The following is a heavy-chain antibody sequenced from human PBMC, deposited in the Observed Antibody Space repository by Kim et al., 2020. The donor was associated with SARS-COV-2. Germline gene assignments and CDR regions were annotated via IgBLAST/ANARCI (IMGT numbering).Heavy chain of an antibody. Sequence: KTDGSAQYYGDSVKGRFTISRAIAKNSMYLQMNSLRAADTAVYYCGRDMDVWGPGTTVTVSS. J-gene: IGHJ6*02. CDR3: GRDMDV. V-gene: IGHV3-7*01. CDR2: KTDGSAQ.